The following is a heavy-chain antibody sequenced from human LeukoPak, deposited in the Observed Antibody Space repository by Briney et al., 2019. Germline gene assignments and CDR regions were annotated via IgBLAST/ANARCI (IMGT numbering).Heavy chain of an antibody. V-gene: IGHV3-74*01. D-gene: IGHD3-22*01. CDR2: INSDGSST. CDR1: GFTFSSYW. CDR3: ARALYYYDSSGYDAFDI. Sequence: GGSLRLSCAASGFTFSSYWMHWVRQAPGKGLVWVSRINSDGSSTSYADSVKGRFTISRDNAKNTLYLQMNSLRAEDTAVYYCARALYYYDSSGYDAFDIWGQGTMVTVSS. J-gene: IGHJ3*02.